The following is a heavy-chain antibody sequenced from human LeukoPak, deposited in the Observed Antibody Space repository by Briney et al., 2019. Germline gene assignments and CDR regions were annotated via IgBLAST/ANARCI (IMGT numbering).Heavy chain of an antibody. D-gene: IGHD4-17*01. CDR3: ARGLHDYGDYAAYYFDY. CDR1: GGSFSGYY. Sequence: SETLSLTCAAYGGSFSGYYWSWIRQPPGKGLEWIGEINHSGSTNYNPSLKSRVTISVDTSKNQFSLKLSSVTAADTAVYYCARGLHDYGDYAAYYFDYWGQGTLVTVSS. J-gene: IGHJ4*02. V-gene: IGHV4-34*01. CDR2: INHSGST.